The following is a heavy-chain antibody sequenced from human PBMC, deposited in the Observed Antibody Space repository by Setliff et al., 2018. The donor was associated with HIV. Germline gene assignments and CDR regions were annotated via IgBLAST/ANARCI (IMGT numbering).Heavy chain of an antibody. D-gene: IGHD4-17*01. CDR3: VRDDYGYNGKGFDY. CDR2: ITYSGSA. Sequence: SDTLSLTCTVSGGSISSDDYYWNWIRQPPGKGLEWIGYITYSGSAYYNPSLKSRVTISIDTSNNQLSLRLSSVTAADTAMYDCVRDDYGYNGKGFDYWGPGTLVTVSS. J-gene: IGHJ4*02. CDR1: GGSISSDDYY. V-gene: IGHV4-30-4*02.